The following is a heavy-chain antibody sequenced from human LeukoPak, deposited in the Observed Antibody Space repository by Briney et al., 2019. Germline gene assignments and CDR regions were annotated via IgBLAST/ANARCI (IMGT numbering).Heavy chain of an antibody. CDR1: GYTLTELS. CDR2: IIPIFGTA. Sequence: SVKVSCKVSGYTLTELSMHWVRQAPGQGLEWIGRIIPIFGTANYAQKFQGRVTITADKSTSTAYMERSSLRSEDTAVYYCARAAGYCSGGSCYHFDYWGQGTLVTVSS. D-gene: IGHD2-15*01. J-gene: IGHJ4*02. CDR3: ARAAGYCSGGSCYHFDY. V-gene: IGHV1-69*06.